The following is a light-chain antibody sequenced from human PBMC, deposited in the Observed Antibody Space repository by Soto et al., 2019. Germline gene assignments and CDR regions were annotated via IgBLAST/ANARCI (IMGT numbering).Light chain of an antibody. CDR3: QQYSMAPLT. Sequence: EIVMTQSPATLSVSPGERAALSCRASQSVSSNLAWYQQKAGQAPRLVIFGASSRATGIPDRFSASGSGTDFTLTISRLEPEDFAVYYCQQYSMAPLTFGQGTKVDIK. CDR1: QSVSSN. J-gene: IGKJ1*01. V-gene: IGKV3-20*01. CDR2: GAS.